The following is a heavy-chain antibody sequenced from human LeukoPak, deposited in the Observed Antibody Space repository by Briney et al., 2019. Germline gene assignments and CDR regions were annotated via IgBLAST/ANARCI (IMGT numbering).Heavy chain of an antibody. V-gene: IGHV3-53*01. CDR3: ARERWNSSSWSLVHYFDY. Sequence: GGSLRLSCAASGFTVSSNYMSWVRQAPGKGLEWVSVIYSGGSTYYADSVKGRFTISRDNSKNTLYLQMNSLRAEDTAVYYCARERWNSSSWSLVHYFDYWGQGTLVTVSS. CDR1: GFTVSSNY. CDR2: IYSGGST. J-gene: IGHJ4*02. D-gene: IGHD6-13*01.